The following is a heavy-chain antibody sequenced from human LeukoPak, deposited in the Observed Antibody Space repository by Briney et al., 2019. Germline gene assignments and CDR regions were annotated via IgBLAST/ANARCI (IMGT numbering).Heavy chain of an antibody. Sequence: SETLSLTCSVSISSSKWWSWVRQSPVKGLEWIGEIYRYGTTNYNPSFTSRVTMSVDRSRNQFSLKLTSVTAADTAVYYCARGHLYPYWGQGTLVTVSS. CDR2: IYRYGTT. CDR1: ISSSKW. V-gene: IGHV4-4*02. J-gene: IGHJ4*02. D-gene: IGHD2-8*01. CDR3: ARGHLYPY.